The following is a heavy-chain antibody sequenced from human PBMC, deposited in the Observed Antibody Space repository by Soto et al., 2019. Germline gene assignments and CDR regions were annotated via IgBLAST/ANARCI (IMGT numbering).Heavy chain of an antibody. CDR2: ISYDGSNK. V-gene: IGHV3-30*14. D-gene: IGHD5-18*01. Sequence: GRPLRLSCAASGFTFSSYAMHRVRKAPGKGLEWVAVISYDGSNKYYADSVKGRFTISRDNSKNTLYLQMNSLRAEDTAVYYCARDNTAMHHYYGMDVWGQGTTVTVSS. CDR1: GFTFSSYA. CDR3: ARDNTAMHHYYGMDV. J-gene: IGHJ6*02.